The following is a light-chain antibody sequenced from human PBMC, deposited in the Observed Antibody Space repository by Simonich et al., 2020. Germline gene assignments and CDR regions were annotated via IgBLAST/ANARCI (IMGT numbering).Light chain of an antibody. CDR1: QSVSSN. Sequence: EIVMTQSPATLSVSPGERPTLSCRASQSVSSNLAWYQQKPAQAPRLLIYGASTRATGIPARFSGSGSGTEFTLTISRLEPEDFAVYYCQQYGSSPPSYTFGQGTKLEIK. CDR3: QQYGSSPPSYT. CDR2: GAS. V-gene: IGKV3-15*01. J-gene: IGKJ2*01.